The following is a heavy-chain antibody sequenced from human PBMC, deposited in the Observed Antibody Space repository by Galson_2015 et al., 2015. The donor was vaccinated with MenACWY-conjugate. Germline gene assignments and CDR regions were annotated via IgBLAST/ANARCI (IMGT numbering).Heavy chain of an antibody. CDR2: IKQDGSEK. CDR3: ARAGGYDLGEGYYYYYGIDV. V-gene: IGHV3-7*03. CDR1: GFTFSSYW. Sequence: SLRLSCAASGFTFSSYWMSWVRQAPGKGLEWVANIKQDGSEKYYEDSVKGRFTISRDNAKNSLYLQMKSMRAEDTAVYYCARAGGYDLGEGYYYYYGIDVWGQGTPVTVSS. D-gene: IGHD5-12*01. J-gene: IGHJ6*02.